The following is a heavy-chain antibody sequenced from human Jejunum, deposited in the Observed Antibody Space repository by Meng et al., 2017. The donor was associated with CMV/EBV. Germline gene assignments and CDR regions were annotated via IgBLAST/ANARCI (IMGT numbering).Heavy chain of an antibody. V-gene: IGHV1-46*01. CDR3: ARGSASDRSGNGDY. D-gene: IGHD3-22*01. CDR2: IRLSDGGT. Sequence: SGYSFTNYYVHWVRQAPGQGLDWMGMIRLSDGGTSYAQNFQGRVTMTRDTSTTTVYMELSSLRYDDTAVYYCARGSASDRSGNGDYWGQGTLVTVSS. J-gene: IGHJ4*02. CDR1: GYSFTNYY.